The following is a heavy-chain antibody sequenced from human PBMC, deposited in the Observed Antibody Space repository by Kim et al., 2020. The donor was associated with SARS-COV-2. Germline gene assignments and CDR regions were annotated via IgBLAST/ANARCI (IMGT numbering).Heavy chain of an antibody. CDR3: ARARLTIGSYYFDY. Sequence: SETLSLTCTVSGGSISSYYWSWIRQPPGKGLEWIGYIYYSGSTNYNPSLKSRVTISVDTSKNQFPLKLSSVTAADTAVYYCARARLTIGSYYFDYWGQGTLVTVSS. J-gene: IGHJ4*02. CDR2: IYYSGST. CDR1: GGSISSYY. V-gene: IGHV4-59*13. D-gene: IGHD1-26*01.